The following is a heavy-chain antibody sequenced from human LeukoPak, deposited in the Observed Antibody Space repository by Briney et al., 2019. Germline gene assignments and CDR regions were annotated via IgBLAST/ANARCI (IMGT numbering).Heavy chain of an antibody. V-gene: IGHV3-23*01. Sequence: PGGSLRLSCAASGFTFSSYAMSWVRQAPGKGLEWVSAISGSGGSTYYPDSVKGRFTISRDNSKNTLYLQMNSLRAEDTAVYYCAKDLLAASLYYFDYWGQGTLVTVSS. D-gene: IGHD2/OR15-2a*01. CDR1: GFTFSSYA. CDR3: AKDLLAASLYYFDY. CDR2: ISGSGGST. J-gene: IGHJ4*02.